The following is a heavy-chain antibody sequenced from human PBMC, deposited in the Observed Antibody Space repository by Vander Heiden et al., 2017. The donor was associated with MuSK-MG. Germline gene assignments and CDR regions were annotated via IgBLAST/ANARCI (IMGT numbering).Heavy chain of an antibody. CDR1: GYTFNDYY. D-gene: IGHD3-10*01. CDR2: INPNSGGT. Sequence: QVQLVQSGAEVRKPGASLKVSCKASGYTFNDYYIHWVRLAPGQGLEWMGWINPNSGGTNYAEKFQGRVSMTRDTSIRTAYMDLSRLTSDDTAVYYCTRDRERFGEFFDYWGQGTLATVSS. CDR3: TRDRERFGEFFDY. J-gene: IGHJ4*02. V-gene: IGHV1-2*02.